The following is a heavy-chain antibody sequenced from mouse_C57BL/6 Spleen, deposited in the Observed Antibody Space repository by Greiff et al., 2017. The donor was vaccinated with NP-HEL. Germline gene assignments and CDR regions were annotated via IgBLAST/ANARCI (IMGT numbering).Heavy chain of an antibody. Sequence: VKLMESGAELVKPGASVKLSCKASGYTFTEYTIHWVKQRSGQGLEWIGWFYPGSGSIKYNEKFKDKATLTADKSSSTVYMELSRLTSEDSAVYFCARHEEEEWVYYGSSVAYWGQGTLVTVSA. CDR3: ARHEEEEWVYYGSSVAY. D-gene: IGHD1-1*01. CDR1: GYTFTEYT. CDR2: FYPGSGSI. V-gene: IGHV1-62-2*01. J-gene: IGHJ3*01.